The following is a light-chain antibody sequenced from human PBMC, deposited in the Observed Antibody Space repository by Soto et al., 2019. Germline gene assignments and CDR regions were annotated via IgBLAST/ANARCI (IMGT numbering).Light chain of an antibody. V-gene: IGLV1-44*01. Sequence: QSVLTQPPSASGTPGQRVTVSCTGTSGFVGSFSLVSWYQQHPGKAPKLLIYTNNQRPSGVPDRFSGSKSGTSASLAISGLQSEDEADYYCAAWDDSLNGYVFGTGTKVTV. CDR3: AAWDDSLNGYV. J-gene: IGLJ1*01. CDR2: TNN. CDR1: SGFVGSFS.